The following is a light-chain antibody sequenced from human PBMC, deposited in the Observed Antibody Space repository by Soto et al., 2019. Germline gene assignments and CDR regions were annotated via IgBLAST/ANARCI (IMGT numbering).Light chain of an antibody. J-gene: IGKJ2*01. CDR2: GSS. CDR3: HQYGSSPPYT. CDR1: DSVDKKF. Sequence: VLTQSPAILSVSPGERATLSCRASDSVDKKFLAWYQQKTGQPPRLVIFGSSTRTDGIPDMFSGSGAGTDFTLTISRRETEDVAVYYCHQYGSSPPYTFGQGTQVEIK. V-gene: IGKV3-20*01.